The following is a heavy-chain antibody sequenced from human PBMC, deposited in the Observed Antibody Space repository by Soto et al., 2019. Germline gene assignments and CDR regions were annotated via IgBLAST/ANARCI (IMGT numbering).Heavy chain of an antibody. J-gene: IGHJ6*02. CDR3: ARDRVNWSCYYGMDV. Sequence: PGGSLRLSCAASGFTFSSYAMHWVRQAPGKGLEWVAVISYDGSNKYYADSVKGRFTISRDNSKNTLYLQMNSLRAEDTAVYYCARDRVNWSCYYGMDVWGQGATVTVSS. D-gene: IGHD1-1*01. V-gene: IGHV3-30-3*01. CDR2: ISYDGSNK. CDR1: GFTFSSYA.